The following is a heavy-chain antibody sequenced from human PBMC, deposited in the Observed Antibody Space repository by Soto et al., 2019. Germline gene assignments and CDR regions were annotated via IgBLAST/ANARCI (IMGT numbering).Heavy chain of an antibody. CDR1: GDTFTEYY. V-gene: IGHV1-46*01. CDR2: VNPSGGHT. D-gene: IGHD2-21*02. J-gene: IGHJ4*02. Sequence: QVQLMQSGAEVKKPGASVKVSCKASGDTFTEYYIHWVRQAPGQGLEWMGTVNPSGGHTTYAQHFLGRVTMTRDTSPSTLYMELTSLTSEDTAVYYCERGGHVVVVTAALDYWGQGTLVTVSS. CDR3: ERGGHVVVVTAALDY.